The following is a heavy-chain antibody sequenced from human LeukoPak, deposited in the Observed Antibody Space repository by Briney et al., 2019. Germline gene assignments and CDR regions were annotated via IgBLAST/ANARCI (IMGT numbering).Heavy chain of an antibody. CDR1: GFTFSSYG. J-gene: IGHJ3*02. CDR2: IRYDGSNK. D-gene: IGHD3-10*01. V-gene: IGHV3-30*02. CDR3: AKDLTSGDGAFDI. Sequence: PGGSLRLSCAASGFTFSSYGMHWVRQAPGKGLEWVAFIRYDGSNKYYADSVKGRFTISRDNSKNTLYLQMNSLRAEDTALYYCAKDLTSGDGAFDIWGQGTMVTVSS.